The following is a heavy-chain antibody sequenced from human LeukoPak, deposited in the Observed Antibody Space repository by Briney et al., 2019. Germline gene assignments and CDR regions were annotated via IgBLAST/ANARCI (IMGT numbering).Heavy chain of an antibody. CDR3: ARDQPDIVVVVAATLHNWFDP. CDR2: INPNSGGT. V-gene: IGHV1-2*04. D-gene: IGHD2-15*01. CDR1: GYTFTGYY. J-gene: IGHJ5*02. Sequence: ASVKVSCKASGYTFTGYYMHWVRQAPGQGLEWMGWINPNSGGTNYAQKFQGWVTMTRDTSISTAYMELSRLRSEDTAVYYCARDQPDIVVVVAATLHNWFDPWGQGTLVTVSS.